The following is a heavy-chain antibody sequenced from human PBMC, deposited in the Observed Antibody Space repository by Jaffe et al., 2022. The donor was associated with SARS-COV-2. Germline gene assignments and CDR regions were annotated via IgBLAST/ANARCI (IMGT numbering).Heavy chain of an antibody. D-gene: IGHD3-10*01. Sequence: EVQLLESGGSLVQPGGSLRLSCTASGFTFSSYAMSWVRQSPGKGLECVSAINYSGGSTSYADSVKGRFTISRDNSRNTLYLQLNSLRAEDTAVYYCAKVTHRGFDYWGQGTLVTVSS. V-gene: IGHV3-23*01. J-gene: IGHJ4*02. CDR3: AKVTHRGFDY. CDR2: INYSGGST. CDR1: GFTFSSYA.